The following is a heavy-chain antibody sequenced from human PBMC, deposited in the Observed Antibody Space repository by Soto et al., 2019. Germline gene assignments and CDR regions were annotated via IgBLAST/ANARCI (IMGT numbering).Heavy chain of an antibody. CDR1: GGSISSGGYY. CDR2: IYYSGST. J-gene: IGHJ5*02. CDR3: GRGSLSTWFDP. Sequence: SETLSLTCTVSGGSISSGGYYWSWIRQHPGKGLEWIGYIYYSGSTYYNPSLKSRVTISVDTSKNQFSLKLSSVTAADTAVYYCGRGSLSTWFDPWGQGTLVTVSS. V-gene: IGHV4-31*03.